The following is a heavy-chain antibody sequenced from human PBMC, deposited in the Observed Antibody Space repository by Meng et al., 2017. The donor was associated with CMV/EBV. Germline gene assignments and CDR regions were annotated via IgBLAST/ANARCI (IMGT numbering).Heavy chain of an antibody. CDR2: ISSSSSYI. J-gene: IGHJ6*02. CDR3: ARDNDFWSGYYRYYYYYYGMDV. V-gene: IGHV3-21*01. CDR1: GFTFSSYS. D-gene: IGHD3-3*01. Sequence: GALKISCAASGFTFSSYSMNWVRQAPGKGLEWVSSISSSSSYIYYADSVKGRFTISRDNAKNSLYLQMNSPRAEDTAVYYCARDNDFWSGYYRYYYYYYGMDVWGQGTTVTVSS.